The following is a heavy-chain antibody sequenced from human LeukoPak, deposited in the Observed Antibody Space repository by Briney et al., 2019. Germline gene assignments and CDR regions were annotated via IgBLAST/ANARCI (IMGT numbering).Heavy chain of an antibody. CDR2: ISSSSSYI. CDR3: ARDHIIEHIVVVVAASPYYYYGMDV. Sequence: GGSLRLSCAASGFTFSSYSMNWVRQAPGKGLEGVSSISSSSSYIYYADSVKGRFTISRDNAKNSLYLQVNSLRAEDTAVYYCARDHIIEHIVVVVAASPYYYYGMDVWGKGTTVTVSS. CDR1: GFTFSSYS. D-gene: IGHD2-15*01. V-gene: IGHV3-21*01. J-gene: IGHJ6*04.